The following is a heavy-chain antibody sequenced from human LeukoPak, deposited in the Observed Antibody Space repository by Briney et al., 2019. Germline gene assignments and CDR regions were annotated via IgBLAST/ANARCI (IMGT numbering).Heavy chain of an antibody. CDR1: GLTFSSYW. V-gene: IGHV3-74*01. Sequence: PGGSLRLSCAASGLTFSSYWMHWVRQAPGKGLVWVARINSDGSTTNYADSVKGRLTISRDNAKNTMYLKTNSLRAEDTAVYYCVSRYCTITNCYKASGTGSFDIWGQGTMVSVSS. D-gene: IGHD2-2*02. CDR3: VSRYCTITNCYKASGTGSFDI. J-gene: IGHJ3*02. CDR2: INSDGSTT.